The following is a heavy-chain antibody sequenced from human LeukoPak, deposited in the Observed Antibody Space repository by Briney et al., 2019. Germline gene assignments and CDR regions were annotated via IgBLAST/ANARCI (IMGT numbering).Heavy chain of an antibody. J-gene: IGHJ4*02. CDR3: AKDNWVATRGHYGFDY. Sequence: GSLRLSCAASGFTFDDYAMHWVRQPPGKGLECVSLISGDGSITYYADSVKGRFTISRDNSKNSLFLQMNSLRTEGTALYYCAKDNWVATRGHYGFDYWGQGTLVTVSS. V-gene: IGHV3-43*02. D-gene: IGHD5-12*01. CDR1: GFTFDDYA. CDR2: ISGDGSIT.